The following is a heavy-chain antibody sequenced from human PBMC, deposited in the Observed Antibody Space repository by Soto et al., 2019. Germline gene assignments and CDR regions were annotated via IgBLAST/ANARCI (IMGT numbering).Heavy chain of an antibody. J-gene: IGHJ4*02. V-gene: IGHV3-23*01. CDR3: ARRDCGSGTNWECGARAFAY. D-gene: IGHD3-3*01. CDR2: VSSSGSST. CDR1: GFTFSNYD. Sequence: EVQLLESGGGLVQPGGSLRLSCAASGFTFSNYDMTWVRQAPGKGLEWVSSVSSSGSSTYYADSVKGRFTISRDNPKNTLYLHMSNRRAADPAVYFCARRDCGSGTNWECGARAFAYWGQGSLVTVTS.